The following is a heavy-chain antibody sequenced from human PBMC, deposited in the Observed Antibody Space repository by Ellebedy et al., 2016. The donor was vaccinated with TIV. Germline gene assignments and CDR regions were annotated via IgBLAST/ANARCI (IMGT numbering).Heavy chain of an antibody. CDR2: IVSNGDST. Sequence: PGGSLRLSCSAPGFTFSSYAMHWVRQAPGKGLEYISAIVSNGDSTYYANSVKGRFIISRDNSKNTLYLQMSSLRLEDTAVYYCVKAWGDWGQGTLVTVSS. CDR1: GFTFSSYA. CDR3: VKAWGD. J-gene: IGHJ4*02. D-gene: IGHD3-16*01. V-gene: IGHV3-64D*06.